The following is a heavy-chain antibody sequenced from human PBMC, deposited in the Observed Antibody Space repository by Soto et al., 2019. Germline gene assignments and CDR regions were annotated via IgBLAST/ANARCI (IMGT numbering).Heavy chain of an antibody. V-gene: IGHV4-34*01. CDR1: GGSFSGYY. D-gene: IGHD2-8*02. CDR3: ARDKITGHFDY. Sequence: SETLSLTCAVYGGSFSGYYWTWIRQPPGTGLEWIGEINHSGSTNYNPSLKSRVTISVDTSKNQFSLKLTSVTAADTAVYYCARDKITGHFDYWRHGTLVTVSS. J-gene: IGHJ4*01. CDR2: INHSGST.